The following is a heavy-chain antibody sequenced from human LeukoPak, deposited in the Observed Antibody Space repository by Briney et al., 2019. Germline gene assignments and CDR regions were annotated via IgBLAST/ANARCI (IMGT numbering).Heavy chain of an antibody. CDR1: GYSISSGYY. V-gene: IGHV4-38-2*01. CDR2: IYHSGST. J-gene: IGHJ4*02. Sequence: PSETLSPTCAVSGYSISSGYYWGWIRQPPGKGLEWIGSIYHSGSTYYNPSLKSRVTISVDTSKNQFSLKLSSVTAADTAVYYCARRPSARPFDYWGQGTLVTVSS. D-gene: IGHD6-6*01. CDR3: ARRPSARPFDY.